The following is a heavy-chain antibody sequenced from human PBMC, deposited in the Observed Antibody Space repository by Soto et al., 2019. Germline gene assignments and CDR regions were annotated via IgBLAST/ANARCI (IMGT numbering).Heavy chain of an antibody. V-gene: IGHV5-51*01. CDR1: GYSFTSYW. J-gene: IGHJ6*02. D-gene: IGHD2-15*01. CDR2: IYPGDSDT. Sequence: EVQLVQSGAEVKKPGESLKISCKGSGYSFTSYWIGWVRQMPGKGLEWMGIIYPGDSDTRYSPSFQGQVTISADKSIRTAYLQWGSLKASDTAMYYCARSDIVVGPKRNGIYAMDVWGQGTTVTVSS. CDR3: ARSDIVVGPKRNGIYAMDV.